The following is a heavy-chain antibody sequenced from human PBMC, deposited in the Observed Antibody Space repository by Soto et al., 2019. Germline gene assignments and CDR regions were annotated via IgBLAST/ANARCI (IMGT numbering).Heavy chain of an antibody. CDR1: GFDFTYYA. CDR3: AKDEGVGGTLGLFDY. D-gene: IGHD1-26*01. J-gene: IGHJ4*02. V-gene: IGHV3-30*18. Sequence: QVQLVESGGGAVQPGESLRLSCVASGFDFTYYAMHWVRQAPGKGLESVAVMSSDGSKIHHTDSVKGRFTISRDNSKNPLYRQMNSRGKEDTVVYFCAKDEGVGGTLGLFDYWGQGTLVSVSS. CDR2: MSSDGSKI.